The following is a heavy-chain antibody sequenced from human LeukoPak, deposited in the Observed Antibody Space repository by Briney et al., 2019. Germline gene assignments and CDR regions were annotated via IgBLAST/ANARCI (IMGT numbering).Heavy chain of an antibody. D-gene: IGHD1-26*01. J-gene: IGHJ4*02. CDR3: AKRYSGSSGLYNFDY. V-gene: IGHV3-23*01. Sequence: GGSLRLSCAASGFTFSSYAMTWVRQPPGKGLEGVSSITGNTGNTYYADSVKGRFTISRDNSKNTLYLQMNSLRAGDTAVYYCAKRYSGSSGLYNFDYWGQGTLVTVSS. CDR2: ITGNTGNT. CDR1: GFTFSSYA.